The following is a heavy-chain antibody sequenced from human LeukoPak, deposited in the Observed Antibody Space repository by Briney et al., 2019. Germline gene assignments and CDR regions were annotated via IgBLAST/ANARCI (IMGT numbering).Heavy chain of an antibody. CDR2: ISSSSSTI. CDR3: ARQLGIWAAAGLFDY. J-gene: IGHJ4*02. V-gene: IGHV3-48*01. CDR1: GFTFSSYS. Sequence: GGSLRLSCAASGFTFSSYSMNWVRQAPGKGLEWVSYISSSSSTIYYADSVKGRFTISRDNAKNSLYLQMNSLRAEDTAVYYCARQLGIWAAAGLFDYWGQGTLVTVSS. D-gene: IGHD6-13*01.